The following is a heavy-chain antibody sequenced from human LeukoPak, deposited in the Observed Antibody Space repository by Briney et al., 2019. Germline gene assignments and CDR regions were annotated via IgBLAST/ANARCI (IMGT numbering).Heavy chain of an antibody. V-gene: IGHV4-59*08. CDR2: IYYSGST. J-gene: IGHJ6*02. CDR1: GGSISSYY. CDR3: ARNTRTSPFYYYYYGMDV. Sequence: SETLSLTCTVSGGSISSYYWSWIRQPPGKGLEWIGYIYYSGSTNYNPSLKSRVTISVDTSKNQFSLKLSSVTAADTAVYYCARNTRTSPFYYYYYGMDVWGQGTTVTVSS. D-gene: IGHD1/OR15-1a*01.